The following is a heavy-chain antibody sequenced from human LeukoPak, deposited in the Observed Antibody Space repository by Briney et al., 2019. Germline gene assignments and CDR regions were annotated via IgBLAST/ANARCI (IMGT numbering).Heavy chain of an antibody. J-gene: IGHJ4*02. V-gene: IGHV1-18*01. CDR3: ARDHANYYDSSGHDY. CDR1: GYTFTSYG. Sequence: ASVKVSCKASGYTFTSYGISWVRQAPGQGLEWMGWISAYNGNTNYAQKFQGRVTITRDTSASTAYMELSSLRSEDTAVYYCARDHANYYDSSGHDYWGQGTLVTVSS. CDR2: ISAYNGNT. D-gene: IGHD3-22*01.